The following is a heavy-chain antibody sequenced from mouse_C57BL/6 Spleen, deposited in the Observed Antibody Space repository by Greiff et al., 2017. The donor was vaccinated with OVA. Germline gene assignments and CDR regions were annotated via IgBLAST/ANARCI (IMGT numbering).Heavy chain of an antibody. CDR3: ARDIRSSYYAMDY. J-gene: IGHJ4*01. V-gene: IGHV5-4*01. D-gene: IGHD1-1*01. CDR2: ISDGGSYT. CDR1: RFTFSSYA. Sequence: EVKVEESGGGLVKPGGSLKLSCAASRFTFSSYAMSWVRQTPEKRLEWVAAISDGGSYTYYPDNVKGRFTISRDNAKNNLYLQMSHLKSEDTAMYYCARDIRSSYYAMDYWGQGTSVTVSS.